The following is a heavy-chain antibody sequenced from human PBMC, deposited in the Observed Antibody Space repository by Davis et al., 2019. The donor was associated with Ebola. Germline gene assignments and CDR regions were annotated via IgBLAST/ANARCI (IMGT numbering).Heavy chain of an antibody. Sequence: PGGSLRLSCAASGFTFSDYYMSWVRQAPGKGLEWVANIKQDGSEKYYVDSVKGRFTISRDNAKNSLYLQMNSLRAEDTALYYCAKDLYGDYDLDYWGQGTLVTVSS. CDR1: GFTFSDYY. V-gene: IGHV3-7*03. J-gene: IGHJ4*02. D-gene: IGHD2-21*02. CDR3: AKDLYGDYDLDY. CDR2: IKQDGSEK.